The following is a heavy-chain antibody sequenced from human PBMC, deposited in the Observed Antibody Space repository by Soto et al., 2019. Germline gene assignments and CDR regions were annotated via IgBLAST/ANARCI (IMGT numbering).Heavy chain of an antibody. D-gene: IGHD5-12*01. CDR2: ISYDGSNK. V-gene: IGHV3-30*18. Sequence: QVLLVESGGGVVQPGRSLRLSCAASGFTFSTYGMHWVRQAPGKGLEWVAVISYDGSNKYYADSVKGRFTISRDNSKNTLYLQIHSLRPDDTALYYCVKSPSDGYEEDWFDTWGQGTLVTVSS. J-gene: IGHJ5*02. CDR1: GFTFSTYG. CDR3: VKSPSDGYEEDWFDT.